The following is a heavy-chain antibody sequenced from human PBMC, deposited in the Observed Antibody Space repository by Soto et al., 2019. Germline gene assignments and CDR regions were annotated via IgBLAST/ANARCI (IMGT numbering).Heavy chain of an antibody. CDR2: INHSGST. CDR1: GGSFSGYY. Sequence: PSETLSLTCAVYGGSFSGYYWNWIRQPPGKGLEWIGEINHSGSTNYNPSLKGRVAISVDTSKNQFSLKLSSVTAADTAVYFCKRGSIAARRGEYYQYMAVWPKGTTVTVSS. CDR3: KRGSIAARRGEYYQYMAV. V-gene: IGHV4-34*01. J-gene: IGHJ6*03. D-gene: IGHD6-6*01.